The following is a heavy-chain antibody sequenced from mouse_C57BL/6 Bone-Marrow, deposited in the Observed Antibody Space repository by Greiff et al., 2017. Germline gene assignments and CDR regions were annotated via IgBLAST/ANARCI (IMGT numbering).Heavy chain of an antibody. CDR3: ARYTAVVGGYFDV. CDR1: GFTFTDYY. J-gene: IGHJ1*03. D-gene: IGHD1-1*01. CDR2: IRNKANGYTT. Sequence: EVMLVESGGGLVQPGGSLSLSCAASGFTFTDYYMSWVRQPPGKALEWLGFIRNKANGYTTEYSASVKGRFTISRVNSQRILYLQMNALRAEDSATYYFARYTAVVGGYFDVWGTGTTVTV. V-gene: IGHV7-3*01.